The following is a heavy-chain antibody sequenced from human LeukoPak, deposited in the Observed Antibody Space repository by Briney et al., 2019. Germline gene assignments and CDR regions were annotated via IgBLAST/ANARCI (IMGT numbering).Heavy chain of an antibody. CDR3: ARAPYGSQLVRPFDY. D-gene: IGHD6-13*01. J-gene: IGHJ4*02. Sequence: SVKVSCKASGGTFSSYAISWVRQAPGQGLEWMGRIIPILGIANYAQKFQGRVTITADKSTSTAYMELSSLRSDDTAVYYCARAPYGSQLVRPFDYWGQGTLVTVSS. V-gene: IGHV1-69*10. CDR2: IIPILGIA. CDR1: GGTFSSYA.